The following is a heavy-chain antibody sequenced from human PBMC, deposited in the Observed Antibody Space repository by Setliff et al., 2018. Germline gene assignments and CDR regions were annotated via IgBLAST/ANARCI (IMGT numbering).Heavy chain of an antibody. Sequence: GSLRLSCEGSGFSFDDYAMNWVRQAPGKGLEWLSRINWDGGIIEYADYVKGRFTISRDNAKNSLYLQLNSLRAEDTAIYYCARANTTGYYYFDYWGQGTLVTVSS. CDR1: GFSFDDYA. J-gene: IGHJ4*02. CDR2: INWDGGII. CDR3: ARANTTGYYYFDY. D-gene: IGHD3-9*01. V-gene: IGHV3-20*04.